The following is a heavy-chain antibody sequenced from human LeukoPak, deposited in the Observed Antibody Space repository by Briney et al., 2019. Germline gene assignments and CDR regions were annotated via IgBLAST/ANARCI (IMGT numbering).Heavy chain of an antibody. J-gene: IGHJ4*02. CDR3: AKDYAERRWFGEGDFDY. Sequence: GGSLRLSCAASGFTFSSHGMNWVRQAPGKGLEWVSGIIPSGHTTYYADSVRGRFTISRDNSRNTLYLQMNSLRAEDTAVYYCAKDYAERRWFGEGDFDYWGQGTLVTVSS. CDR2: IIPSGHTT. V-gene: IGHV3-23*01. D-gene: IGHD3-10*01. CDR1: GFTFSSHG.